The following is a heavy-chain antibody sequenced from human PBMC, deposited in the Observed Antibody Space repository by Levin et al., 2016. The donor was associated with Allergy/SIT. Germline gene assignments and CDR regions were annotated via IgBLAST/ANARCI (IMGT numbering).Heavy chain of an antibody. CDR1: GFTLSNYW. CDR2: INSDGSST. Sequence: GGSLRLSCEASGFTLSNYWMHWVRQAPGEGPVWVSRINSDGSSTSYAGSVKGRFSISRDNAKNTLYLQMTSLRAEDTAVYYCARDEVVDGGTSRIDYWGQGTLVTVSS. CDR3: ARDEVVDGGTSRIDY. J-gene: IGHJ4*02. V-gene: IGHV3-74*01. D-gene: IGHD4-23*01.